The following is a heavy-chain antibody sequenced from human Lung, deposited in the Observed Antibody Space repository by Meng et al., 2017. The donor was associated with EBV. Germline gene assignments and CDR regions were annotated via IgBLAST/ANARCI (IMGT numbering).Heavy chain of an antibody. V-gene: IGHV4-4*02. CDR3: AREPPVGAHHQRV. CDR2: TYHSWIN. D-gene: IGHD1-26*01. Sequence: LEEARAPLMHSGTPSPTSSAFGGSTSSTNWLSLGRKPPGKGLERNGNTYHSWINNYNHSLKRRGTLSINNYTNQFPLKLTSTTVADADVYYCAREPPVGAHHQRVWGQGTLVTVSS. J-gene: IGHJ4*02. CDR1: GGSTSSTNW.